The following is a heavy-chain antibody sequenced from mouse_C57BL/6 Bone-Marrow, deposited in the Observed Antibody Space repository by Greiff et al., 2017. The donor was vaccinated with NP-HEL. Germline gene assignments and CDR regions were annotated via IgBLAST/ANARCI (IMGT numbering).Heavy chain of an antibody. D-gene: IGHD1-1*01. V-gene: IGHV5-12*01. CDR1: GFTFSDYY. J-gene: IGHJ4*01. Sequence: EVKVEESGGGLVQPGGSLKLSCAASGFTFSDYYMYWVRQTPEKRLEWVAYISNGGGSTYYPDTVKGRFTISRDNAKNTLYLQMSRLKSEDTAMYYCARNYYGSYAMDYWGQGTSVTVSS. CDR2: ISNGGGST. CDR3: ARNYYGSYAMDY.